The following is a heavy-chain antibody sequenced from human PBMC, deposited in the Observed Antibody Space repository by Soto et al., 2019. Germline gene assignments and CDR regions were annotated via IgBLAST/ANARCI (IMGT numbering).Heavy chain of an antibody. CDR1: GFTFSSYA. J-gene: IGHJ6*02. Sequence: EVQLLESGGGLVQPGGSLRLSCAASGFTFSSYAMSWVRQAPGKGLEWVSAISGSGGSTYYADSVKGRFTISRDNSKNTLYLQMNSLRAEDTAVYYCAKDRGYCSSTSCYWDYYYGMDVWGQGTTVTVSS. CDR2: ISGSGGST. CDR3: AKDRGYCSSTSCYWDYYYGMDV. V-gene: IGHV3-23*01. D-gene: IGHD2-2*01.